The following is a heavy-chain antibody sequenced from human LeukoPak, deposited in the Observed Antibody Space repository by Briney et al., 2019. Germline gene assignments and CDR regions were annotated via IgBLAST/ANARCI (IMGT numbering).Heavy chain of an antibody. CDR2: ISSSSRYI. Sequence: PGGSLRLSCAASEFTFSSYTISWVRQAPGKGLEWVSSISSSSRYIYYADSVKGRLTISRDNAKNSLYLQMNSLRAEDTAVHYCARGRGQWLVDYWGQGTLVTVSS. V-gene: IGHV3-21*01. CDR3: ARGRGQWLVDY. J-gene: IGHJ4*02. CDR1: EFTFSSYT. D-gene: IGHD6-19*01.